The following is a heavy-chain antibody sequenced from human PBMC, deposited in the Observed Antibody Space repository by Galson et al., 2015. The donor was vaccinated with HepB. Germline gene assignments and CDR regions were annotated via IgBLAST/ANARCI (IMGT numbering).Heavy chain of an antibody. Sequence: SETLSLTCTVSGGSIRTEDWWSWVRQSPGKRLEWIGQIYHSGDTNYNPSLKSRVTMSVDTSKNQFSLKLSSVTAADTAIYYCARDWIRDGASYYFDYWGQGTLVPVAS. CDR3: ARDWIRDGASYYFDY. V-gene: IGHV4-4*02. CDR1: GGSIRTEDW. D-gene: IGHD5-24*01. CDR2: IYHSGDT. J-gene: IGHJ4*02.